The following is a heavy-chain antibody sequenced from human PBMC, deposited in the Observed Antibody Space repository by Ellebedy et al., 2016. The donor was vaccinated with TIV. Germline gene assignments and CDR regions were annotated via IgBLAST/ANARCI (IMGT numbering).Heavy chain of an antibody. D-gene: IGHD4-17*01. V-gene: IGHV4-30-2*01. J-gene: IGHJ3*01. CDR2: IYQSGTT. CDR1: GGSIGTGDYS. CDR3: ARGGRLRGSFDV. Sequence: LRLSCAVSGGSIGTGDYSWSWIRQPPGKGLEWIGYIYQSGTTYYNPSLKSRLTISVDRSNNHFSLRLTSVTAADTAVYYCARGGRLRGSFDVWGQGTMVTVSS.